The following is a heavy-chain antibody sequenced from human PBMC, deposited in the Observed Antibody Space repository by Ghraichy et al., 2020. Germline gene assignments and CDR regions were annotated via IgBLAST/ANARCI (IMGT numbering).Heavy chain of an antibody. CDR3: ARAGDPLNFDY. J-gene: IGHJ4*02. CDR1: GGSISSYY. D-gene: IGHD7-27*01. Sequence: SETLSLTCTVSGGSISSYYWSWIRQPPGKGLEWIGYIYYSGSTNYNPSLKSRVTISVDTSKNQFSLKLSSVTAADTAVYYCARAGDPLNFDYWGQGTLVTVSS. V-gene: IGHV4-59*01. CDR2: IYYSGST.